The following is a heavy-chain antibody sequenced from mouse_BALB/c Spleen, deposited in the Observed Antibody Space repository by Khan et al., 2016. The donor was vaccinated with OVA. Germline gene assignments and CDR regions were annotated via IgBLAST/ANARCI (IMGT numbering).Heavy chain of an antibody. CDR1: GYSFTGYY. D-gene: IGHD1-1*01. J-gene: IGHJ1*01. CDR2: VNPNNGGT. CDR3: AIYHGYFDV. Sequence: VQLKESGPDLVKPGASVKISCKASGYSFTGYYLHWVKQSHGKSLEWIGRVNPNNGGTSYNQKFKGKAILTVDKSSNTAYMELRSLTTEDSAVYSCAIYHGYFDVWGAGTTVTVSS. V-gene: IGHV1-26*01.